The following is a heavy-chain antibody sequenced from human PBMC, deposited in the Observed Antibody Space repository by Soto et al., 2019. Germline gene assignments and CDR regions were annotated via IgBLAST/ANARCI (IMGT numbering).Heavy chain of an antibody. CDR1: GFTFSNAW. CDR2: IKSKTDGGTT. CDR3: TTAPGIRSVEFFEVGLEWYFDL. Sequence: EVQLVESGGGLVKPGGSLRLSCAASGFTFSNAWMSWVRQAPGKGLEWVGRIKSKTDGGTTDYAAPVKGRFTISRDYSKNTLYLQMNSLKTEHTAVYYCTTAPGIRSVEFFEVGLEWYFDLWGRCALFTVSS. D-gene: IGHD3-10*01. V-gene: IGHV3-15*01. J-gene: IGHJ2*01.